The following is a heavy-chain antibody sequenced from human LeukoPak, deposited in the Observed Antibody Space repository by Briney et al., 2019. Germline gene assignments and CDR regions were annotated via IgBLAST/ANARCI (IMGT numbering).Heavy chain of an antibody. CDR2: IYYSGST. CDR3: ASGGAGYYYDSSGYRFDY. D-gene: IGHD3-22*01. V-gene: IGHV4-59*01. Sequence: SETLSLTCTVSGGSISSYYWSWIRQPPGKGLEWIGYIYYSGSTNYNPSLKSRVTISVDTSKNQSSLKLSSVTAADTAVYYCASGGAGYYYDSSGYRFDYWGQGTLVTVSS. CDR1: GGSISSYY. J-gene: IGHJ4*02.